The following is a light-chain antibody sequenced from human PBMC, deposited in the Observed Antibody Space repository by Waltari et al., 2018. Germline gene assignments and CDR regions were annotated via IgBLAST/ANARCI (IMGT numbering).Light chain of an antibody. V-gene: IGKV3-15*01. J-gene: IGKJ1*01. CDR2: CAS. CDR1: QSVSSN. CDR3: QKYNNWPPWT. Sequence: EIVMTQSPATLPVSPGETATLSCSASQSVSSNLAWYQQKPRQAPRLLIYCASTRATAIAARFSGSRSGTAFTITISSLQSEDYAVYYCQKYNNWPPWTFGQGTQVEIK.